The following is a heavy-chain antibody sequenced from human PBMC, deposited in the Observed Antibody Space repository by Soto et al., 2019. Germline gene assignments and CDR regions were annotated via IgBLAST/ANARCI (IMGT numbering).Heavy chain of an antibody. D-gene: IGHD5-18*01. CDR2: IYYSGST. CDR3: ASRLRGYSYGNDY. Sequence: SETLSLTCTVSGGSISSSSYYWGWIRQPPGKGLEWIGSIYYSGSTYYNPSLKSRVTISVDTSKNQFSLKLSSVTAADTAVYYCASRLRGYSYGNDYWGQGTLVTVSS. V-gene: IGHV4-39*01. CDR1: GGSISSSSYY. J-gene: IGHJ4*02.